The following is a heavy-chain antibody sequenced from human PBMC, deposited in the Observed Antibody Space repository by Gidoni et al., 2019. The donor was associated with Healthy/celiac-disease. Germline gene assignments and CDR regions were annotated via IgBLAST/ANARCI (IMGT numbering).Heavy chain of an antibody. CDR2: IYPGDSDT. CDR3: ATGGIVVVPAAIVPPFDI. CDR1: GYSFTSYW. V-gene: IGHV5-51*03. J-gene: IGHJ3*02. D-gene: IGHD2-2*01. Sequence: EVQLVQSGAEVKKQGESLKISCKGAGYSFTSYWIGWVRQMPGKGLEWMGIIYPGDSDTRYSPSFQGQVTISADKSISTAYLQWSSLKASDTAMYYCATGGIVVVPAAIVPPFDIWGQGTMVTVSS.